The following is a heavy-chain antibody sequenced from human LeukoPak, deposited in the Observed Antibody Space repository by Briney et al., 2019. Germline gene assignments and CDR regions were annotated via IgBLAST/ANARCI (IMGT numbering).Heavy chain of an antibody. J-gene: IGHJ4*02. Sequence: GASVKVSCKASGGTFSSYAISWVRQAPGQGLEWMGGIIPIFGTANYAQKFQGRVTITADESTSTAYMELSSLRSEDTAVYYCARVAGDSSGYYYAFSYWGQGTLVTVSS. CDR3: ARVAGDSSGYYYAFSY. CDR2: IIPIFGTA. D-gene: IGHD3-22*01. V-gene: IGHV1-69*13. CDR1: GGTFSSYA.